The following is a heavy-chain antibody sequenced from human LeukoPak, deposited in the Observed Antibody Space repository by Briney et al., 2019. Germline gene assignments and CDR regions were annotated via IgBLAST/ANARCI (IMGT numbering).Heavy chain of an antibody. V-gene: IGHV4-34*01. CDR1: GGSFSGYY. CDR3: ARGRRGSIRYYYDSSGFNYFDY. D-gene: IGHD3-22*01. CDR2: INHSGST. Sequence: SETLSLTCAVYGGSFSGYYWSWIRQPPGKGLEWIGEINHSGSTNYNPSLKSRVTISVDTSKNQFSLKLSSVTAADTAVYYCARGRRGSIRYYYDSSGFNYFDYWGQGTLVTVSS. J-gene: IGHJ4*02.